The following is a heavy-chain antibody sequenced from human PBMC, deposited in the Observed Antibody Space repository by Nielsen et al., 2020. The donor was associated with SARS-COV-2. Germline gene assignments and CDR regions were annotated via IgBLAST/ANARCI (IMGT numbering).Heavy chain of an antibody. Sequence: SETLSLTCAVYGGSFSGYYWSWIRQPPGKGLEWIGEINHSGSTNYNPSLKSRVTISVDTSKNQFSLKLSSVTAADTAVYSCARGSTVGIYYYYYGMDVWGQGTTVTVSS. D-gene: IGHD4-11*01. CDR3: ARGSTVGIYYYYYGMDV. J-gene: IGHJ6*02. V-gene: IGHV4-34*01. CDR1: GGSFSGYY. CDR2: INHSGST.